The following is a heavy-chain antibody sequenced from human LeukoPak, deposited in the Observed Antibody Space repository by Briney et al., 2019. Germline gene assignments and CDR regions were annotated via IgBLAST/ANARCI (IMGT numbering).Heavy chain of an antibody. V-gene: IGHV3-21*01. Sequence: GGSLRLSCAASGFTFSAYSMNWVRQAPGKGLEWVSFISSGSGHIYYADSLQGRFTISRDNAKNSLYPQMNSLRAEDTAVYYCAREDSYYYGSGSYPFDYWGQGTLVTVSS. D-gene: IGHD3-10*01. CDR3: AREDSYYYGSGSYPFDY. J-gene: IGHJ4*02. CDR2: ISSGSGHI. CDR1: GFTFSAYS.